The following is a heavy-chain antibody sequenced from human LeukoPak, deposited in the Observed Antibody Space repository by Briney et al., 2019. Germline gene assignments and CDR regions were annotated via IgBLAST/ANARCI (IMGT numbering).Heavy chain of an antibody. Sequence: GGSLRLSCEASGFTFSSHWMHWVRQVPGKGLVWVARIRGDENEIDYADSVKGRFTISRGNAKNTLYLQMNSLRVEGTAVYFCARGHVPGSTRHWDFWGQGTLVTVSS. D-gene: IGHD3-10*01. V-gene: IGHV3-74*01. CDR3: ARGHVPGSTRHWDF. CDR1: GFTFSSHW. J-gene: IGHJ4*02. CDR2: IRGDENEI.